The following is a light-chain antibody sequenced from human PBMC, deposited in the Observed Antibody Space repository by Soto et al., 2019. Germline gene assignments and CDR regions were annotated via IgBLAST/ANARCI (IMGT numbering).Light chain of an antibody. Sequence: DIQMTQSPSSLSASVGDRVTITCQASQDIRKYLNWYQQKAGKAPKLLIYDASNLETGVPSRFSGSGSGTDFTFTISSLQPEDIAIYYGQQYHNLPLTFGGGPKVEIK. V-gene: IGKV1-33*01. CDR1: QDIRKY. J-gene: IGKJ4*01. CDR2: DAS. CDR3: QQYHNLPLT.